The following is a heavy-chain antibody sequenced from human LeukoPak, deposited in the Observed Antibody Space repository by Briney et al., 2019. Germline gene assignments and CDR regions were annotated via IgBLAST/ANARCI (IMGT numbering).Heavy chain of an antibody. Sequence: SVKVSCKASGGTFSSYAISWVRQAPGQGIEWMGRIIPIFGTANYAQKFQGRVTITTDESTSTAYMELSSLRSEDTAVYYCARADTAMPNDAFDIWGQGTTVTVSS. CDR1: GGTFSSYA. CDR2: IIPIFGTA. V-gene: IGHV1-69*05. CDR3: ARADTAMPNDAFDI. D-gene: IGHD5-18*01. J-gene: IGHJ3*02.